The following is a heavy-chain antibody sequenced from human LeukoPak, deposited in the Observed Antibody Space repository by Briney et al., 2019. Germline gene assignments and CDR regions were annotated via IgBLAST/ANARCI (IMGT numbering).Heavy chain of an antibody. CDR2: IIPIFGTA. V-gene: IGHV1-69*13. D-gene: IGHD6-13*01. J-gene: IGHJ3*02. Sequence: SVKVSCKASGGTFSSYAISWVRQAPGQGLEWMGGIIPIFGTANYAQKFQGRVTITADESTSTAYMELSSLRSEDTAVYYCARVEHIAAVLLAAAFDIWGQGTMVTVSS. CDR3: ARVEHIAAVLLAAAFDI. CDR1: GGTFSSYA.